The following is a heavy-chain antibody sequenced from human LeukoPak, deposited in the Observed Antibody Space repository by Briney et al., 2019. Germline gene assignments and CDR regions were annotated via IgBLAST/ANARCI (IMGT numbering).Heavy chain of an antibody. Sequence: PSETLSLTCTVSGGSISSYYWSWIRQPPGKGLEWIGYIYYSGTSYYNPSLKSRVTISVDASKKQFTLNLSSVTAADTAVYYCARGGFFGSGSLFDAWGQGTLVTVSS. CDR3: ARGGFFGSGSLFDA. V-gene: IGHV4-59*01. D-gene: IGHD3-10*01. J-gene: IGHJ5*02. CDR2: IYYSGTS. CDR1: GGSISSYY.